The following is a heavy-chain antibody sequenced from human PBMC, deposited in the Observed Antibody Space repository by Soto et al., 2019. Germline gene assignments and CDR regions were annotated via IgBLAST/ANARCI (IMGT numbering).Heavy chain of an antibody. D-gene: IGHD3-3*01. J-gene: IGHJ4*02. V-gene: IGHV4-39*01. CDR1: GGSLSSRGYY. CDR3: ARSSIKPQVFMYPFDS. Sequence: SETLSLTCTVSGGSLSSRGYYWGWIRQPPGKGLESIANIYYDGNTYYNPSLKGRVTISLDTSKNQFSLRLNSVTAADTAVYYCARSSIKPQVFMYPFDSWSQGTLVTVSS. CDR2: IYYDGNT.